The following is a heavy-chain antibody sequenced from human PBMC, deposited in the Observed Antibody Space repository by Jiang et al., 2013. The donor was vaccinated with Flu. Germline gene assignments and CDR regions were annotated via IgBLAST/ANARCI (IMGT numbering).Heavy chain of an antibody. CDR2: INTNTGNP. D-gene: IGHD3-3*01. V-gene: IGHV7-4-1*02. CDR3: ARINTIFGVVTSGPYYYYGMDV. CDR1: TFTSYA. J-gene: IGHJ6*02. Sequence: TFTSYAMNWVRQAPGQGLEWMGWINTNTGNPTYAQGFTGRFVFSLDTSVSTAYLQISSLKAEDTAVYYCARINTIFGVVTSGPYYYYGMDVWGQGTTVTVSS.